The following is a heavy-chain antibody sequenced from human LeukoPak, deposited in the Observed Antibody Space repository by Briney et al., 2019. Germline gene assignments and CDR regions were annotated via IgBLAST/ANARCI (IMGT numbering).Heavy chain of an antibody. J-gene: IGHJ5*02. CDR1: GGSISSGGYY. V-gene: IGHV4-31*03. CDR2: IYYSGST. CDR3: ASFLSMTTVTPYNWFDP. Sequence: PSETLSLTCTVSGGSISSGGYYWSWIRQHPGKGLEWIGYIYYSGSTYYNPSLKSRVTISVDTSKNQFSLKLSSVTAADTAVYYCASFLSMTTVTPYNWFDPWGQGTLVTVSS. D-gene: IGHD4-17*01.